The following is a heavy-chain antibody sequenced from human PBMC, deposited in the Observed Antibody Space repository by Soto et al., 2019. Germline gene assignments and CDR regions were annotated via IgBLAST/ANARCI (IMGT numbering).Heavy chain of an antibody. V-gene: IGHV1-24*01. D-gene: IGHD3-10*01. CDR1: GYTLTELS. CDR3: ATAVRGVVYYYYGMDV. CDR2: FDPEDGET. J-gene: IGHJ6*02. Sequence: AASVKVSCKVSGYTLTELSMHWVRQAPGKGLEWMGGFDPEDGETIYAQKFQGRVTTTEDTSTDTAYMELSSLRSEDTAVYYCATAVRGVVYYYYGMDVWGQGTTVTVSS.